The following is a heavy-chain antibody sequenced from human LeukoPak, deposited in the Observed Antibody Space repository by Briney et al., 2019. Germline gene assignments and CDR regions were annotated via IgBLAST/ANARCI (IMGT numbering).Heavy chain of an antibody. Sequence: SETLSLTCTVYGGSFSAYFWSWIRQPPGKGLEWIGEIDNRGSPAYNQSLKSRVNISIDTSKNQFSLKLTSVTAADTAVYYCARDGADSYDWGQGTQVTVSS. V-gene: IGHV4-34*01. D-gene: IGHD5-18*01. CDR2: IDNRGSP. CDR3: ARDGADSYD. CDR1: GGSFSAYF. J-gene: IGHJ4*02.